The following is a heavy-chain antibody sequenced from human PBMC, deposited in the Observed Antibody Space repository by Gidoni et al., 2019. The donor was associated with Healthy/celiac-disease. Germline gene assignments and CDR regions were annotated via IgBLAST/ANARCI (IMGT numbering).Heavy chain of an antibody. V-gene: IGHV4-31*03. CDR3: ARGNGYYDSSGYYYYYYGMDV. Sequence: QVQLQESGPGLVKPSQTLSLTCTVSGGSISSGGYYWSWIRQHPGKGLEWIGYIYYSGSTYYNPSLKSRVTISVDTSKNQFSLKLSSVTAADTAVYYCARGNGYYDSSGYYYYYYGMDVWGQGTTVTVSS. CDR1: GGSISSGGYY. CDR2: IYYSGST. J-gene: IGHJ6*02. D-gene: IGHD3-22*01.